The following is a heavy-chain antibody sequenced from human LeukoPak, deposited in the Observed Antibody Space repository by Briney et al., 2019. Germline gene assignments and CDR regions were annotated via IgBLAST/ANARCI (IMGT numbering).Heavy chain of an antibody. CDR3: ARGITMIVVDPYYFDY. Sequence: SETLSLTCTVSGYSISSGYYWGWIRQPPGKGLEWIGSIYYSGSTYYNPSLKSRVTISVDTSKNQFSLKLSSVTAADTAVYYCARGITMIVVDPYYFDYWGQGTLVTVSS. V-gene: IGHV4-38-2*02. CDR1: GYSISSGYY. D-gene: IGHD3-22*01. CDR2: IYYSGST. J-gene: IGHJ4*02.